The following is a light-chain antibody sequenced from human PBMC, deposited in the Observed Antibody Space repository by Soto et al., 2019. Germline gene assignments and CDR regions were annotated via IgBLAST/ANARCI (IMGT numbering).Light chain of an antibody. V-gene: IGLV2-14*01. Sequence: QSALTQPASVSGSPGQSITISCTGTSSDVGGYNYVSWYQQHPGKAPKLMIYDVSNRPSGVSNRFSGSKSGNTASLTISGLQAEEESDSYCGSYTSIFSLLFGGGTNLTVL. CDR3: GSYTSIFSLL. CDR2: DVS. J-gene: IGLJ2*01. CDR1: SSDVGGYNY.